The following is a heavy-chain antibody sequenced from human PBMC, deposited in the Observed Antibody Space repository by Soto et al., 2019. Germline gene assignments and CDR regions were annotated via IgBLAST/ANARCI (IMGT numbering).Heavy chain of an antibody. Sequence: GLEWMGWISAYNGNTNYAQKLQGRVTMTTDTSTSTAYMELRSLRSDDTAVYYCARDSTRYSYGFRGLFAPWGHGT. CDR2: ISAYNGNT. V-gene: IGHV1-18*01. D-gene: IGHD5-18*01. J-gene: IGHJ5*02. CDR3: ARDSTRYSYGFRGLFAP.